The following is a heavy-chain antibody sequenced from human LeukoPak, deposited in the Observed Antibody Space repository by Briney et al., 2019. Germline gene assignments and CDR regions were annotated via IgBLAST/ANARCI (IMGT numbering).Heavy chain of an antibody. D-gene: IGHD2-21*01. Sequence: PSETLSLTFSVSGGSISSSSHYWGWIRQPPGEGLEWIGSIFNTGKTFYNPSLKSRVTISVDTSKNQFSLNLNSVTVADTALYYCARHEHGDLGDPNWFDPCGQGTLVTVSS. J-gene: IGHJ5*02. CDR3: ARHEHGDLGDPNWFDP. V-gene: IGHV4-39*01. CDR2: IFNTGKT. CDR1: GGSISSSSHY.